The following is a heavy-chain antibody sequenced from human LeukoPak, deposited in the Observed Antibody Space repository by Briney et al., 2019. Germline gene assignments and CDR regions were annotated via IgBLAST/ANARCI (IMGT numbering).Heavy chain of an antibody. D-gene: IGHD4-23*01. J-gene: IGHJ6*02. V-gene: IGHV1-8*01. CDR2: MNPNSGNT. Sequence: SVKVSCKASGYTFTSYDINWVRQATGQGLEWMGWMNPNSGNTGYAQKFQGRVTMTRNTSISTAYMELSSLRSEDTAVYYCARTMGDYGGNDGMDVWGQGTTVTVSS. CDR3: ARTMGDYGGNDGMDV. CDR1: GYTFTSYD.